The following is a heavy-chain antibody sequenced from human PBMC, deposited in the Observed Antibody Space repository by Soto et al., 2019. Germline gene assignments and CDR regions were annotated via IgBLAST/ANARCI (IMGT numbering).Heavy chain of an antibody. V-gene: IGHV4-31*03. J-gene: IGHJ5*02. CDR2: IYYSGST. Sequence: KTSETLSLTCTVSGGSISSGGYYWSWIRQHPGKGLEWIGYIYYSGSTYYNPSLKSRVTISVDTSKNQFSLKLSSVTAADTAVYYCARDGGDSSSWYGGYNWFDPWGQGTLVTVSS. D-gene: IGHD6-13*01. CDR1: GGSISSGGYY. CDR3: ARDGGDSSSWYGGYNWFDP.